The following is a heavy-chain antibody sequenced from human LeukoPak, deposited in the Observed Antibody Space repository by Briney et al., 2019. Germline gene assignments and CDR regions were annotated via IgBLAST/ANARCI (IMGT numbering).Heavy chain of an antibody. Sequence: ASVTVSCKASGYTFTGYYMHWVRQAPGQGLEWMGWINPNSGGTNYAQKFQGRVTMTRDTSISTAYMELSRLRSDDTAVYYCARAGVFLEWLLYDYWGQGTLVTVSS. CDR1: GYTFTGYY. CDR3: ARAGVFLEWLLYDY. D-gene: IGHD3-3*01. CDR2: INPNSGGT. V-gene: IGHV1-2*02. J-gene: IGHJ4*02.